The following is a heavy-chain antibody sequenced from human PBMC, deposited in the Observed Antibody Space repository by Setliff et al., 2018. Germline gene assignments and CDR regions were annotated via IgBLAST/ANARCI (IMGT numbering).Heavy chain of an antibody. CDR2: IYTSGST. CDR1: GGSISSGSYY. CDR3: ARGKAYYDSSGYYLGCAFDI. V-gene: IGHV4-61*02. D-gene: IGHD3-22*01. Sequence: SETLSLTCTVSGGSISSGSYYWSWIRQPAGKGLEWIGRIYTSGSTNYNPSLKSRVTISVDTSKNQFSLKLSSVTAADTAVYYCARGKAYYDSSGYYLGCAFDIWGQGTMVTVSS. J-gene: IGHJ3*02.